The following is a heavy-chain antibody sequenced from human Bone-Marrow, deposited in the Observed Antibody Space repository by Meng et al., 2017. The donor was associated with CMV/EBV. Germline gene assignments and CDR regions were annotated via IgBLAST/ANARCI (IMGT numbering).Heavy chain of an antibody. CDR1: GFTFSSYA. D-gene: IGHD6-13*01. Sequence: GEPLMNSCAASGFTFSSYAMTWVRQAPGKGLEWVSAISASGSSTYYADSVKGRFTIYRDSVENTLYLQMNSLRAEDTAVYYCSGIAAAGTLWYYYYGMDVWGQGTTVTVSS. CDR3: SGIAAAGTLWYYYYGMDV. V-gene: IGHV3-23*01. CDR2: ISASGSST. J-gene: IGHJ6*02.